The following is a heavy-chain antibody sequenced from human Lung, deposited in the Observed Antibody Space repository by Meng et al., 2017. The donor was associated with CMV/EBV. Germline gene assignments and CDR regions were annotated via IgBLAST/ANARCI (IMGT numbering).Heavy chain of an antibody. D-gene: IGHD3-3*01. J-gene: IGHJ5*02. CDR1: GFTFSSYS. Sequence: SCAASGFTFSSYSMNWVRQAPGKGLEWVSSISSSSSYIYYADSVKGRFTISRDNAKNSLYLQMNSLRAEDTAVYYCARVGPFDFWSGYSGPDSYNWFDPXGQGTLVTVSS. V-gene: IGHV3-21*01. CDR2: ISSSSSYI. CDR3: ARVGPFDFWSGYSGPDSYNWFDP.